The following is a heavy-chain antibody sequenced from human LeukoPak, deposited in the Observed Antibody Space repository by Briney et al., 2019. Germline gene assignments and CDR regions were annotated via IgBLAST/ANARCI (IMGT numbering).Heavy chain of an antibody. CDR1: GGSISSYC. Sequence: TSETLSLTCTVSGGSISSYCWSWVRQPPGKGLEWIGYIYPSGSTDYNPSLRSRVTMSVGTSKSQLSMELRYLTAADTAMYYCATSYDSKTAPYGVWGQEILVTVSS. V-gene: IGHV4-4*09. D-gene: IGHD3-3*01. J-gene: IGHJ4*02. CDR2: IYPSGST. CDR3: ATSYDSKTAPYGV.